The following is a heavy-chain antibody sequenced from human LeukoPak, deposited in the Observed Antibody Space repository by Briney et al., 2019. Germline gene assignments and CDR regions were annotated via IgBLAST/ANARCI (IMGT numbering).Heavy chain of an antibody. CDR3: ARAYGSGSYTLLFFDY. J-gene: IGHJ4*02. CDR2: INPSGSST. CDR1: GYTFTSYY. Sequence: ASVKVSCKPSGYTFTSYYMHWVRQAPGQGLEGMGIINPSGSSTSYAQKFQGRVTMTRDTSTSTVYMELSSLRSEDTAVYYCARAYGSGSYTLLFFDYWGQGTLVTVSS. V-gene: IGHV1-46*01. D-gene: IGHD3-10*01.